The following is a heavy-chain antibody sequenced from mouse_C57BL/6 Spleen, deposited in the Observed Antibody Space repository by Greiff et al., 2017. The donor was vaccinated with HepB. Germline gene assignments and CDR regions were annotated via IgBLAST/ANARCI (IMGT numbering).Heavy chain of an antibody. CDR3: TREGDYYGSSPYWYFDV. V-gene: IGHV5-9-1*02. Sequence: DVHLVESGEGLVKPGGSLKLSCAASGFTFSSYAMSWVRQTPEKRLEWVAYISSGGDYIYYADTVKGRFTISRDNARNTLYLQMSSLKSEDTAMYYCTREGDYYGSSPYWYFDVWGTGTTVTVSS. D-gene: IGHD1-1*01. CDR2: ISSGGDYI. CDR1: GFTFSSYA. J-gene: IGHJ1*03.